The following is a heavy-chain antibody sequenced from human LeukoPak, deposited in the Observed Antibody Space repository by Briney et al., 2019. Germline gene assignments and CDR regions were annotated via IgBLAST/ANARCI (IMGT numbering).Heavy chain of an antibody. CDR3: ARHEYYYDSSGYAYFDY. CDR2: IYPGDSDT. D-gene: IGHD3-22*01. Sequence: GESLKISCKGSGYSFTSYWIGWVRRMPGKGLEWMGIIYPGDSDTRYSPSFQGQVTISADKSISTAYLQWSSLKASDTAMYYCARHEYYYDSSGYAYFDYWGQGTLVTVSS. V-gene: IGHV5-51*01. CDR1: GYSFTSYW. J-gene: IGHJ4*02.